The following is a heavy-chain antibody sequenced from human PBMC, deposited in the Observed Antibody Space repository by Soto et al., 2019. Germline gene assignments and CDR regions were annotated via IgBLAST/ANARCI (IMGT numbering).Heavy chain of an antibody. CDR1: GFAFSSYS. CDR2: ISSSSSYI. J-gene: IGHJ4*02. Sequence: PGGSLRLSCAASGFAFSSYSMNWVRQAPGKGLEWVSSISSSSSYIYYADSVKGRFTISRDNATNSLYLQTNSLRAEDTAVYYCARAQISGYNPVDYWGQGTLVTVSS. D-gene: IGHD1-1*01. CDR3: ARAQISGYNPVDY. V-gene: IGHV3-21*01.